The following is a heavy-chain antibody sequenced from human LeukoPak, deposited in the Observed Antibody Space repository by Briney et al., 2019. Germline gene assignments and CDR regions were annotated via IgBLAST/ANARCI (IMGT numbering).Heavy chain of an antibody. V-gene: IGHV3-74*01. Sequence: GGSLRLSCAASGFTFSRYWMHWLRQAPGEGLVWVSRIDEHGTTIDYADSVRDRFTISRDNAKNTLYLQMNSLRAEDTAMYYCARDVGGAGSHWGQGSLVTVSS. CDR2: IDEHGTTI. D-gene: IGHD3-10*01. J-gene: IGHJ4*02. CDR3: ARDVGGAGSH. CDR1: GFTFSRYW.